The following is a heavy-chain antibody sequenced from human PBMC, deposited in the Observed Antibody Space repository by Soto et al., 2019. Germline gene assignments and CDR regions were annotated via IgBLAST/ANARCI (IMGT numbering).Heavy chain of an antibody. V-gene: IGHV1-2*02. Sequence: QMQLVQSGAEARKPGASVKVSCKTSGYTFTGYYLNWVRQAPGRGLEWVGRINPKTGDTNNAQKLQGMVTMTTDTSISTGYMELSGLKSDDAAVYCCVTGDHLGRWGQGARVTVSS. CDR3: VTGDHLGR. CDR2: INPKTGDT. CDR1: GYTFTGYY. J-gene: IGHJ4*02.